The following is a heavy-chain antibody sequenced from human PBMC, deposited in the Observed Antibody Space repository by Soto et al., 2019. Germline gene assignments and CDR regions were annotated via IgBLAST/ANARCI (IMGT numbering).Heavy chain of an antibody. Sequence: ASVKVSCKASGGTFSRFSFNWVRQAPGQGLEWVGGIMAMIGTTKYAQKFQDKVTITADTSTSTAYMELRSLRSDDTAVYYCASGWFGEFVYYFDYWGQGTLVTVSS. CDR2: IMAMIGTT. J-gene: IGHJ4*02. CDR1: GGTFSRFS. D-gene: IGHD3-10*01. CDR3: ASGWFGEFVYYFDY. V-gene: IGHV1-69*06.